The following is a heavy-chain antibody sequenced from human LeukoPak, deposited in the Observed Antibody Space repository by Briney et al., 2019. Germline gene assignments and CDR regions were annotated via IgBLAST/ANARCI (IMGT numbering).Heavy chain of an antibody. CDR3: ARGLDSNCSGGSCYCDY. Sequence: SETLSHTCAVYGGSFSGYYWSWIGQPPGKGLEWIGEINHSGSTNYNPSLKSRVTISVDTSKNQFSLKLSSVTAADTAVYYCARGLDSNCSGGSCYCDYWGQGTLVTVSS. D-gene: IGHD2-15*01. CDR1: GGSFSGYY. J-gene: IGHJ4*02. CDR2: INHSGST. V-gene: IGHV4-34*01.